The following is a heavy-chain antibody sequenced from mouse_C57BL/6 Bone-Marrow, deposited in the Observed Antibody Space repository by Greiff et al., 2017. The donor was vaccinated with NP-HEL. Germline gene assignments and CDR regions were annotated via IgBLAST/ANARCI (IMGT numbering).Heavy chain of an antibody. CDR1: GFTFSDAW. D-gene: IGHD1-1*01. CDR2: IRNKANNHAT. Sequence: EVKLVESGGGLVQPGGSMKLSCAASGFTFSDAWMDWVRQSPENGLEWVAEIRNKANNHATYYAESVKGRFTISRDDSKSSVYLQMNSLRAEDTGIYYCTRTVVVPYYAMDYWGQGTSVTVSS. CDR3: TRTVVVPYYAMDY. V-gene: IGHV6-6*01. J-gene: IGHJ4*01.